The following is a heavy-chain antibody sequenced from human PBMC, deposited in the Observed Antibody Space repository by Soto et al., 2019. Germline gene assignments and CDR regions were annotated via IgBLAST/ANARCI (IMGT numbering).Heavy chain of an antibody. Sequence: ASVKVSCKASGGTFNIYAISWVRQAPGQGLEWMGGIIPIFGTGNYAQKFQGRVTITADEPTSTAYMELSSLRSEDTAVYYCARAIQNAFFYGMAVWGQGTTVTVSS. CDR3: ARAIQNAFFYGMAV. D-gene: IGHD2-2*01. CDR1: GGTFNIYA. J-gene: IGHJ6*02. CDR2: IIPIFGTG. V-gene: IGHV1-69*13.